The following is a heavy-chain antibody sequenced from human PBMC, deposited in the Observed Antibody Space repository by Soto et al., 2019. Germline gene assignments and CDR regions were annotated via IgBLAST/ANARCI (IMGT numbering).Heavy chain of an antibody. CDR3: ARERVTMVRGVIINRWVYYGMDV. V-gene: IGHV3-48*02. J-gene: IGHJ6*02. CDR1: GFTFSSYS. Sequence: GGSLRLSCAASGFTFSSYSMNWVRQAPGKGLEWVSYISSSSSTIYYADSVKGRFTISRDNAKNSLYLQMNSLRDEDTAVYYCARERVTMVRGVIINRWVYYGMDVWGQGTTVTVSS. D-gene: IGHD3-10*01. CDR2: ISSSSSTI.